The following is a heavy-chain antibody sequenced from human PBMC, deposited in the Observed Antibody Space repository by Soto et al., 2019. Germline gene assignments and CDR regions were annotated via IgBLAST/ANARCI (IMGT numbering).Heavy chain of an antibody. V-gene: IGHV1-69*01. CDR2: VIPIFGTA. CDR1: GGTFSSYA. D-gene: IGHD6-19*01. J-gene: IGHJ4*02. Sequence: QVQLVQSGAEVKKPGSSVKVSCKASGGTFSSYAISWVRQAPGQGLEWMGGVIPIFGTANYAQKFQGRVTITADESTSRAYMELSSLRSEDTAVYYCARSRNVAVAGVIFLGYWGQGTLVTVSS. CDR3: ARSRNVAVAGVIFLGY.